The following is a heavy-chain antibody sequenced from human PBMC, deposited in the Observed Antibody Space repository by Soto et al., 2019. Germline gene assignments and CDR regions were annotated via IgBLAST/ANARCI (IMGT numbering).Heavy chain of an antibody. D-gene: IGHD3-22*01. CDR1: GFTFSSYG. J-gene: IGHJ3*02. Sequence: PGGSLRLSCAASGFTFSSYGMHWVRQAPGKGLEWVAVISYDGSNKYYADSVKGRFTISRDNSKNTLYLQMNSLRAEDTAVYYCAKDLDYYDSPNDASDIWGQGTMVTVSS. CDR3: AKDLDYYDSPNDASDI. V-gene: IGHV3-30*18. CDR2: ISYDGSNK.